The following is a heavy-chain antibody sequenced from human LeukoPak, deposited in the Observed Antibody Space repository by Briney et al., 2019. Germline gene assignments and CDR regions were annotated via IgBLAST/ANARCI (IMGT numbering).Heavy chain of an antibody. J-gene: IGHJ4*02. CDR2: ISSSNSYT. V-gene: IGHV3-11*03. Sequence: PGGSLRLSCAASGFTFSDYYMSWIHQAPGKGLEWVSYISSSNSYTNYADSVNGRCCADSVKGGFTISRDNSKNTLYLQMNSLRAEDTAVYYCAKRYCSGTSCFVSWFDYWGQGTLVTVSS. CDR3: AKRYCSGTSCFVSWFDY. D-gene: IGHD2-2*01. CDR1: GFTFSDYY.